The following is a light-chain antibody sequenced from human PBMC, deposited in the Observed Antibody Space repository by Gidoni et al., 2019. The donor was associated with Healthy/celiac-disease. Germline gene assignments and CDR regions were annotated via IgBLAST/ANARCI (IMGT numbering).Light chain of an antibody. CDR3: QQLNSYLLFT. V-gene: IGKV1-9*01. CDR2: AAS. J-gene: IGKJ3*01. CDR1: QGISSY. Sequence: IQLTQSPSSLSASGGDRVTITCRASQGISSYLAWYQQKPGKAPKLLIYAASTLQRGVPSRFSGSGSGTDFTLTISSLQPEDFATYYCQQLNSYLLFTFGPGTKVDIK.